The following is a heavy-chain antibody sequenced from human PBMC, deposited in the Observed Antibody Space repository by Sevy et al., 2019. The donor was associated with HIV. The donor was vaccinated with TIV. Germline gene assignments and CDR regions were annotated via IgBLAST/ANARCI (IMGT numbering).Heavy chain of an antibody. V-gene: IGHV3-33*01. Sequence: GGSLRLSFAASGFTFSSYGMHWVRQAPGKGLEWVAVIWYDGSNKYYANSVKGRFTISRDNSKNTLYLQMNSLRAEDTAVYYCAREAYGGNSGSAFDIWGQGTMVTVSS. D-gene: IGHD4-17*01. CDR3: AREAYGGNSGSAFDI. CDR2: IWYDGSNK. CDR1: GFTFSSYG. J-gene: IGHJ3*02.